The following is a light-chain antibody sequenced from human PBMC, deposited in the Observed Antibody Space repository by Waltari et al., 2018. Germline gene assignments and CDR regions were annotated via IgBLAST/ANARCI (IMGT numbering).Light chain of an antibody. J-gene: IGLJ2*01. V-gene: IGLV6-57*03. CDR3: QSYDSSTVV. Sequence: NFMLTQPHSVSESPGKTVTISCTRSSGSIATNYVQWYQQRPGLAPATVIYEDFQRPSGVPDRFSCSIDSSSNSASLTISGLKPEDEADYYCQSYDSSTVVFGGGTKLTVL. CDR1: SGSIATNY. CDR2: EDF.